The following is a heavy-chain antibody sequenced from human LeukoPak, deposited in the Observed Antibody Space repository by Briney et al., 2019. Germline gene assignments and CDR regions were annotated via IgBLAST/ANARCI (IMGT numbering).Heavy chain of an antibody. CDR1: GYTFTSYG. Sequence: ASVKVSRKTSGYTFTSYGISWVRQAPGQGLEWMGWISAYNGNTNYAQKLQGRVTMTTDTSTSTAYMELRSLRSDDTAVYYCASSKNYYDTSGLDYWGQGTLVTVSS. V-gene: IGHV1-18*01. CDR2: ISAYNGNT. J-gene: IGHJ4*02. CDR3: ASSKNYYDTSGLDY. D-gene: IGHD3-22*01.